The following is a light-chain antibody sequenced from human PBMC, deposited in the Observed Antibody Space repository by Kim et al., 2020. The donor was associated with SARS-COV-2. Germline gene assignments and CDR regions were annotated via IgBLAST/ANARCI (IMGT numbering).Light chain of an antibody. CDR3: PSFDYLLSCSV. J-gene: IGLJ2*01. V-gene: IGLV1-40*01. CDR2: SNF. CDR1: SCNIVGGYA. Sequence: TGTISCSGSSCNIVGGYAVNWYQQLPGGAPKALIFSNFHRPSGAADRSSGSSSGTSAYITISGFPPDDDAYYCCPSFDYLLSCSVFGGGTRLTVL.